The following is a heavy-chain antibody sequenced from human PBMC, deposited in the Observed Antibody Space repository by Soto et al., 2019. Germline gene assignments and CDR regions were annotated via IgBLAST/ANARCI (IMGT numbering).Heavy chain of an antibody. CDR2: IKSKIDGGTA. Sequence: GGSLILSCAASGFTFSNAWMNWVRQAPGKGLEWVGRIKSKIDGGTAEFAAPVKGRFTISRDDSKSTVDLQMNSLKTEDTAVYFFTTVGLAVATPGVPQSAPWAKGPFVPVS. CDR3: TTVGLAVATPGVPQSAP. J-gene: IGHJ5*02. V-gene: IGHV3-15*07. D-gene: IGHD1-26*01. CDR1: GFTFSNAW.